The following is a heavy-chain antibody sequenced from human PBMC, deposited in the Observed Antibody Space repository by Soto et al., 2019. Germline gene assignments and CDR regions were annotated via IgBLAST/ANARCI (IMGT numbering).Heavy chain of an antibody. J-gene: IGHJ4*02. CDR3: ARVVGSSGDYFDY. D-gene: IGHD3-10*01. CDR2: INHSGRT. CDR1: GGSFSGYY. Sequence: TSETLSLTCAVYGGSFSGYYWSWIRQPPGEGLEWIGEINHSGRTNYNPSLKSRVTISVDTSKNQFSLKLSSVTAADTAVYYCARVVGSSGDYFDYWGQGTLVTVSS. V-gene: IGHV4-34*01.